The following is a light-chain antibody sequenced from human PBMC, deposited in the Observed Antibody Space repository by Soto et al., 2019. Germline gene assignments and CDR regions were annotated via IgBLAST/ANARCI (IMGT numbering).Light chain of an antibody. CDR2: GAS. CDR3: QDFDSPQWT. Sequence: EIVLTQSPGTLSLSPGERATLSCRASQSLSSNYLAWYQQRPGQAPRLLIYGASTRATGIPGRFSGSGSGTDFTLTISRLEPEDFAVYYCQDFDSPQWTFGQGTKVDIK. CDR1: QSLSSNY. V-gene: IGKV3-20*01. J-gene: IGKJ1*01.